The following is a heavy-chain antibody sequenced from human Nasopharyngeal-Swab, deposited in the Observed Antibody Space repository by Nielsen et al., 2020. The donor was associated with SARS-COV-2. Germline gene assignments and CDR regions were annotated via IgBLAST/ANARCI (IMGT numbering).Heavy chain of an antibody. CDR2: ISSSGSTI. V-gene: IGHV3-11*01. D-gene: IGHD1-26*01. CDR3: AREVFRDSGSYRRAPYFDY. J-gene: IGHJ4*02. Sequence: GSLRLSCAASGFTFSDYYMSWIRQAPGKGLEWVSYISSSGSTIYYADSVKGRFTISRDNAKNSLYLQMNSLRAEDTAVYYCAREVFRDSGSYRRAPYFDYWGQGTLVTVSS. CDR1: GFTFSDYY.